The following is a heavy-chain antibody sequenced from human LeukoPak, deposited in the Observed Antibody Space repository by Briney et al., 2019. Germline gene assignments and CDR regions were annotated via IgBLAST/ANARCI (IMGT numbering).Heavy chain of an antibody. J-gene: IGHJ4*02. CDR3: ASSPYYYDSSGYYGAPSFDY. CDR2: LSYDGSNK. CDR1: GFTFRSYA. D-gene: IGHD3-22*01. V-gene: IGHV3-30-3*01. Sequence: PGGPLRLSCAAPGFTFRSYAMHWARQAPGKGLRGWQVLSYDGSNKYYADSVKGRFTISRDNSKNTLYLQMNSLRAEDTAVYYCASSPYYYDSSGYYGAPSFDYWGQGTLVTVSS.